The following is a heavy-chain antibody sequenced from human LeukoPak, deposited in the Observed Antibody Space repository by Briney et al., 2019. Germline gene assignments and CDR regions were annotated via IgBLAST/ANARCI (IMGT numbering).Heavy chain of an antibody. J-gene: IGHJ4*02. Sequence: GRSLRLSCAASGFTFSSYAMHWVRRAPGKGLEWVAVISYDGSNKYYADSVKGRFTISRDNSKNTLYLQMNSLRAEDTAVYYCARDTPDEGDPRAYYFDYCGQGTLVTVSS. CDR1: GFTFSSYA. D-gene: IGHD2-21*02. V-gene: IGHV3-30*04. CDR2: ISYDGSNK. CDR3: ARDTPDEGDPRAYYFDY.